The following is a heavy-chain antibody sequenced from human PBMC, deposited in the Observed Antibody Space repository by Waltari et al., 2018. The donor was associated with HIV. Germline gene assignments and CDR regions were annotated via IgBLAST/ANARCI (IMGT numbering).Heavy chain of an antibody. CDR2: ISAGCVST. Sequence: EVQLLESGGGLVQPGGSLRLSRAASGFTFSSYAMRWVRQAPGKGLEWVSAISAGCVSTYYADSVKGRFTISRDNSKNTVYLQMNSLRGEDTAVYYCARDLGGYWYFDLWGRGTLVTVSS. CDR1: GFTFSSYA. J-gene: IGHJ2*01. V-gene: IGHV3-23*01. CDR3: ARDLGGYWYFDL. D-gene: IGHD3-16*01.